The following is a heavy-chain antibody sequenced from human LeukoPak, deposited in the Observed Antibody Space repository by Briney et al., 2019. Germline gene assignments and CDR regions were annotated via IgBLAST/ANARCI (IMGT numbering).Heavy chain of an antibody. CDR2: ISSSSSYI. CDR3: ARDPRGGGYELHFDY. CDR1: GFTFSSYS. Sequence: AGGSLRLSCAASGFTFSSYSMNWVRQAPGKGLEWVSSISSSSSYIYYADSVKGRFTISRDNAKNSLCLQMNSLRAEDTAVYYCARDPRGGGYELHFDYWGQGTLVTVSS. J-gene: IGHJ4*02. V-gene: IGHV3-21*01. D-gene: IGHD5-12*01.